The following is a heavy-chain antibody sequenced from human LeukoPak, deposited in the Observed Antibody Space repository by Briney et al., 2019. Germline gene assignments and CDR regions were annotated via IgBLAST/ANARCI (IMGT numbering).Heavy chain of an antibody. CDR3: ATDLCSSTSCYRPPRY. V-gene: IGHV1-24*01. CDR2: FDPEDGET. J-gene: IGHJ4*02. Sequence: ASVKVSCKVSGYTLTELSMHWVRQAPGKGLEWMGGFDPEDGETIYAQKFQGRVTMTEDTSTDTAHMELSSLRSEDTAVYYCATDLCSSTSCYRPPRYWGQGTLVTVSS. CDR1: GYTLTELS. D-gene: IGHD2-2*01.